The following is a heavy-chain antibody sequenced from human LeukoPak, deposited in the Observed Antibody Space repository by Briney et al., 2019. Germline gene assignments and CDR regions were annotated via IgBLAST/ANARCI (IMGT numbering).Heavy chain of an antibody. V-gene: IGHV1-69*13. CDR3: ARSPFKRYCSSTSCYPNNYYYYYMDV. Sequence: SVKVSCKASGYTFTSYGISWVRQAPGQGLEWMGGSIPIFGTANYAQKFQGRVTITADESTSTAYMELSSLRSEDTAVYYCARSPFKRYCSSTSCYPNNYYYYYMDVWGKGTTVTVSS. CDR2: SIPIFGTA. J-gene: IGHJ6*03. CDR1: GYTFTSYG. D-gene: IGHD2-2*01.